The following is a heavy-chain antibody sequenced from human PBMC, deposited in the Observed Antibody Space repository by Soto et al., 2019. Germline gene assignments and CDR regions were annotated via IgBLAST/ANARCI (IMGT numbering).Heavy chain of an antibody. CDR1: EFTFSSYA. CDR3: AKTLLSTSWYGLHDY. Sequence: GGSLRLSCAASEFTFSSYAMSWVRQAPNKGLEWVSTISGSGGRTYYADSAKGRFTISRDNSRNTLHLQMNSLRVEDTAVYYCAKTLLSTSWYGLHDYVSQGTLVTVSS. V-gene: IGHV3-23*01. CDR2: ISGSGGRT. J-gene: IGHJ4*02. D-gene: IGHD6-13*01.